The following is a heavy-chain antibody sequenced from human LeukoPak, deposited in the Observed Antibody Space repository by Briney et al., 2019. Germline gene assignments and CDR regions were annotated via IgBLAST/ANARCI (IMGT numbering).Heavy chain of an antibody. CDR3: ARRGSSWYGDF. V-gene: IGHV5-51*01. CDR2: IYPGNSDT. CDR1: GYSFTTYW. J-gene: IGHJ4*02. D-gene: IGHD6-13*01. Sequence: GESLKISCKASGYSFTTYWIGWVRQMPGKGLEWMGIIYPGNSDTRYSPSFQGQVTISADKSISTAYLQWSSLKASDTAVYFCARRGSSWYGDFWGQGTLVTVSS.